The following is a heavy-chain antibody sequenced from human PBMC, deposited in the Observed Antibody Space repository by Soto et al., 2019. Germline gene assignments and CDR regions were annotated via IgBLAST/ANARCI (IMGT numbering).Heavy chain of an antibody. CDR2: ISSGGSTI. CDR1: GFTFSDYY. J-gene: IGHJ4*02. Sequence: PGGSLRLSCAASGFTFSDYYMSWIRQAPGKGLEWVSYISSGGSTIYYADSVKGRFTISRDNAKNSLYLQMNSLRAEDTAVNYCARDQPYNYPGGLLDYWGQGTLVTVSS. V-gene: IGHV3-11*01. D-gene: IGHD3-16*01. CDR3: ARDQPYNYPGGLLDY.